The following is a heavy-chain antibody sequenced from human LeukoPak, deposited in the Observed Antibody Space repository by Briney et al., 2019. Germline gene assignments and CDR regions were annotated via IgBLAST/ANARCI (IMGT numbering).Heavy chain of an antibody. J-gene: IGHJ5*02. CDR3: ARGRRSLDP. V-gene: IGHV4-59*12. CDR2: IYYSGST. Sequence: PSETLSLTCTVSGGSIGSYYWSWIRQPPGKGLEWIGYIYYSGSTNYNPSLKSRVTISVDTSKNQFSLKLSSVTAADTAVYYCARGRRSLDPWGQGTLVTVSS. CDR1: GGSIGSYY.